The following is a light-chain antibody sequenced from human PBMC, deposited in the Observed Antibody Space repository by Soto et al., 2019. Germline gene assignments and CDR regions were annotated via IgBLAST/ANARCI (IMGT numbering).Light chain of an antibody. CDR1: TTDVGSYNL. Sequence: QSALTQPASVSGSPGQSITISCTGTTTDVGSYNLVSWYQQHPGRAPKLMIYEVSRRPSGVSNRFSGSKSGNTAALTISGLQAEDEADYYGCSWAGSNTFYCFGPGTKLTVL. J-gene: IGLJ1*01. V-gene: IGLV2-23*02. CDR3: CSWAGSNTFYC. CDR2: EVS.